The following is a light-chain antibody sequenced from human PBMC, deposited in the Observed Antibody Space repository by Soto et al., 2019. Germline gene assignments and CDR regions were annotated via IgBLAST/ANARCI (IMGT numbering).Light chain of an antibody. CDR3: QQSYSTPLFT. J-gene: IGKJ3*01. CDR2: AAS. Sequence: DIQMTQSPSSLSASVGDRVTITCRASQSISNYLNWYQQKPGKAPKLLIYAASSLQSGVPSRFSGSGSGTDFTLTISSLQPDDFATYYCQQSYSTPLFTFGPGTKVDI. CDR1: QSISNY. V-gene: IGKV1-39*01.